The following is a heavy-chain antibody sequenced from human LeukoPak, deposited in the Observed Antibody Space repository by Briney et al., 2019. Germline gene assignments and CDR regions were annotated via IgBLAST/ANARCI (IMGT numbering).Heavy chain of an antibody. CDR3: ARWVEYDFWSGYYNYGMDV. D-gene: IGHD3-3*01. Sequence: SVKVSCKASGGTFSSYAISWVRQAPGQGLEWMGRIIPILGIANYAQKFQGRVTITADKSTSTAYMELSSLRSEDTAVYYCARWVEYDFWSGYYNYGMDVWGQGTTVTVSS. V-gene: IGHV1-69*04. J-gene: IGHJ6*02. CDR2: IIPILGIA. CDR1: GGTFSSYA.